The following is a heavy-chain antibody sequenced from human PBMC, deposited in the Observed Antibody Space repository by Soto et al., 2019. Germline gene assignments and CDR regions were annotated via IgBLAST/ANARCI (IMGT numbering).Heavy chain of an antibody. D-gene: IGHD2-15*01. CDR1: GGSINTYNLF. J-gene: IGHJ3*02. Sequence: PSETLSLTCTVSGGSINTYNLFWAWIRQPPGKGLEWIASIHYSGNAYYNPSLTSRVTISRDTSKNRVSLELSSVTAADTAVYYCAREIGYGAFDIWGQGTMVTVSS. CDR3: AREIGYGAFDI. V-gene: IGHV4-39*02. CDR2: IHYSGNA.